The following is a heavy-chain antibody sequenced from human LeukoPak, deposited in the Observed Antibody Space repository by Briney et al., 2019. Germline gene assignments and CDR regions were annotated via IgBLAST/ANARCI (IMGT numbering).Heavy chain of an antibody. J-gene: IGHJ4*02. CDR2: MNPNSGNT. Sequence: ASVKVSCKASGYTFTSYDINWVRQATGQGLEWMGWMNPNSGNTGYAQKLQGRVTMTTDTSTSTAYMELRSLRSDDTAVYYCARGPFRASRQHYLDFWGQGSLVTVSS. CDR3: ARGPFRASRQHYLDF. V-gene: IGHV1-8*01. D-gene: IGHD5/OR15-5a*01. CDR1: GYTFTSYD.